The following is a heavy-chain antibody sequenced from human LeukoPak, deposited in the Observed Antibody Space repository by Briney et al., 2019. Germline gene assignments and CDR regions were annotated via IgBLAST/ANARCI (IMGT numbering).Heavy chain of an antibody. CDR2: INHSGST. V-gene: IGHV4-34*01. CDR1: GGSFSGYY. Sequence: SETLSLTCAVYGGSFSGYYWSWIRQPPGKGLEWIGEINHSGSTNYNPSLKSRVTISVDTSKNQFSLKLSSVTAADTAVYYCARAYYYDSSGYYPQGGYYLDYWGQGTLVTVSS. CDR3: ARAYYYDSSGYYPQGGYYLDY. J-gene: IGHJ4*02. D-gene: IGHD3-22*01.